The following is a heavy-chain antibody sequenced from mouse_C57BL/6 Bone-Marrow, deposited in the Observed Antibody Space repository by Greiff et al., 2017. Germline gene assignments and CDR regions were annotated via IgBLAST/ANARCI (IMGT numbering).Heavy chain of an antibody. V-gene: IGHV1-87*01. J-gene: IGHJ1*03. D-gene: IGHD1-1*01. Sequence: VQLQQSGPELARPWASVKISCQAFYTFSSRLHFAIRDTNYWMQWVKQGPGQGLDWGGAIYPGNGDTSYHQKFKGKATLTAEKSSSTAYMQRSRLTSEDDAVYYCAGTVERGGYVDVWGTGTTVTVSS. CDR1: YTFSSRLH. CDR2: GQGLDWGG. CDR3: SEDDAVYYCAGTVERGGYVDV.